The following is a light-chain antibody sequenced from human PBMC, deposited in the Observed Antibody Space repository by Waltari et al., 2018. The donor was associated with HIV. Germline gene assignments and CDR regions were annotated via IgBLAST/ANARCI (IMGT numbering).Light chain of an antibody. CDR3: SSYAGSNSWV. V-gene: IGLV2-8*01. J-gene: IGLJ3*02. CDR2: EVN. Sequence: QSALTQPPSASGSPGQSVTLSCTGTSSDIGCYNYVPWSQQSPGKAPKVMIHEVNKRPSGVPDRFSGSKSGNTASLTVSGLQAEDEAYYYCSSYAGSNSWVFGGGTKLTVL. CDR1: SSDIGCYNY.